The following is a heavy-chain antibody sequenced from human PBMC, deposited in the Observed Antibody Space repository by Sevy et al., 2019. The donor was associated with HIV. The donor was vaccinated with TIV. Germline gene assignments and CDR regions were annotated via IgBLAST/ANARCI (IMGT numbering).Heavy chain of an antibody. CDR2: FIPMFDTA. D-gene: IGHD3-22*01. CDR3: AGSYFDSSGYSPLYYYGIDV. CDR1: GGTFSNYA. Sequence: ASVKVSCKASGGTFSNYAISWVRQAPGQGLEWMGGFIPMFDTADYAQKFQGKVTLTADGSTTTAYMELSSLRSDDTAVYYCAGSYFDSSGYSPLYYYGIDVWGQGTTVTVSS. V-gene: IGHV1-69*13. J-gene: IGHJ6*02.